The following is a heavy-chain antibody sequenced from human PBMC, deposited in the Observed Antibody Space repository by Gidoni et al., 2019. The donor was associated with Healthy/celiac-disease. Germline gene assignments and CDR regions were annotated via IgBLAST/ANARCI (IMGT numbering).Heavy chain of an antibody. V-gene: IGHV4-39*01. CDR3: ARHNCSRPDY. CDR1: GGSIRSSGDY. Sequence: QLQLQEPGPGMVKPSETLSVTCTVSGGSIRSSGDYWGWVRQPPGKGVLWIGSIYYSGSTYYNPSLKRRVTISVDTSKNQFSLKLSSVTAADTAVYYCARHNCSRPDYWGQGTLVTVSS. J-gene: IGHJ4*02. D-gene: IGHD1-20*01. CDR2: IYYSGST.